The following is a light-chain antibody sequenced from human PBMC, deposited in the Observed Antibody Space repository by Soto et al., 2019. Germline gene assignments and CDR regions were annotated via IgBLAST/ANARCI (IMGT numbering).Light chain of an antibody. Sequence: IVMSQSPATLSLSPGERATLSCRASRSVGTSLAWYQQRPGQPPRLIIFGAYARVADVPARFSGSGSGTEFTLTISSLQSEDCAVYYCQQYNNWPPITFGQGTRLEIK. CDR3: QQYNNWPPIT. V-gene: IGKV3-15*01. CDR2: GAY. J-gene: IGKJ5*01. CDR1: RSVGTS.